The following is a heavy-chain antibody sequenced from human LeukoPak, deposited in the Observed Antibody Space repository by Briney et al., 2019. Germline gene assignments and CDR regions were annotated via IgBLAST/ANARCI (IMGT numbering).Heavy chain of an antibody. D-gene: IGHD2-2*01. J-gene: IGHJ6*02. Sequence: VRSLRLSCAASGFTFSSYGMHWVRQAPGKGLEWVAVIWYDGSNKYYADSVKGRFTISRDNSKNTLYLQMNSLRAEDTAVYYCAREGGGDIVVVPAAPTNYGMDVWGQGTTVTVSS. CDR3: AREGGGDIVVVPAAPTNYGMDV. CDR1: GFTFSSYG. V-gene: IGHV3-33*01. CDR2: IWYDGSNK.